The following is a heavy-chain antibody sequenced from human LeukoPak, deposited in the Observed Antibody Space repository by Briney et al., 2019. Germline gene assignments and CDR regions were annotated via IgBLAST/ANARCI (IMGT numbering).Heavy chain of an antibody. J-gene: IGHJ4*02. D-gene: IGHD4-11*01. CDR3: ARFPRNNYERGQDY. V-gene: IGHV4-38-2*01. Sequence: PSETLSLTCAVSGYSISSGYYWDWIRQPPGKGLEWIGRIYHSGNTYYNTSLKSRVTISVDTSKNQFSQKLTSVTAADTAVYYCARFPRNNYERGQDYWGRGTLVTVSS. CDR2: IYHSGNT. CDR1: GYSISSGYY.